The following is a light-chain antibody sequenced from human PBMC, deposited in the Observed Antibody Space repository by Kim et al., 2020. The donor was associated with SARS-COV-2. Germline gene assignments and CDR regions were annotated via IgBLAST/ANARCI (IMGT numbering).Light chain of an antibody. Sequence: DIQMTQSPSTLSASVGDRVTITCRASQSISSWLAWYQQKPGKAPKLLIYDASSLESGVPSRFSGSGSGTELTLTISRLQPDDFATYFCQQYNSYPLTLGGGTKGDFK. V-gene: IGKV1-5*01. CDR3: QQYNSYPLT. CDR2: DAS. CDR1: QSISSW. J-gene: IGKJ4*01.